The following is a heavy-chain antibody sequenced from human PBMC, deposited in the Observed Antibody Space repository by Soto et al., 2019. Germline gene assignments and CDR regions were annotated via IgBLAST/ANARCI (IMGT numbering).Heavy chain of an antibody. CDR1: EFTVSGRS. D-gene: IGHD3-10*01. CDR3: ARGWFGPDV. J-gene: IGHJ6*03. Sequence: ELQLVESGGGLVQPGGSLRLSCAASEFTVSGRSVHWVRQAPGKGLVWVSGIDKVGTDSTYADSVKGRFTSSRDNAKNTVYLQMNSLRVEDTAVYYCARGWFGPDVWGKGTTVTVSS. V-gene: IGHV3-74*01. CDR2: IDKVGTDS.